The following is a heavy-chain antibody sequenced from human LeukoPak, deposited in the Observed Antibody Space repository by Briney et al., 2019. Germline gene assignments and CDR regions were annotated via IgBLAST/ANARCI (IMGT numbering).Heavy chain of an antibody. Sequence: GGSLRLSCAASGFTVSSNYMSWVRQAPGKGLEWVSVIYSGGSTYYADSVKGRFTISRDNSKNTLCLQMNSLRAEDTAVYYCARDWTSGSYDYWGQGTLVTVSS. CDR3: ARDWTSGSYDY. J-gene: IGHJ4*02. CDR1: GFTVSSNY. CDR2: IYSGGST. D-gene: IGHD1-26*01. V-gene: IGHV3-66*01.